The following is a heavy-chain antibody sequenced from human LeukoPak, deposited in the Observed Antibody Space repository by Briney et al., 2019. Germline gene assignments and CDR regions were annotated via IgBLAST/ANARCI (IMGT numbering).Heavy chain of an antibody. V-gene: IGHV7-4-1*02. J-gene: IGHJ4*02. CDR2: IDTNTGNP. Sequence: GASVKVSGKASGYTFTSYAMNWVRQAPGQGLEWMGWIDTNTGNPTYAQGFTGRFVFSLDTSVSTAYLQISSLKAEDTAVYYCARDGGVVVITNYFDYWGQGTLVTVSS. CDR3: ARDGGVVVITNYFDY. D-gene: IGHD3-22*01. CDR1: GYTFTSYA.